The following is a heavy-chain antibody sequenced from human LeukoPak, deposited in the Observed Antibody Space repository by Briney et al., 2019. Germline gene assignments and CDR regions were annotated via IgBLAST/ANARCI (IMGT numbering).Heavy chain of an antibody. Sequence: GGSLRLSCAASGFTVSSNYMSWVRQAPGKGPEWVSVIYSGGSTYYADSVKGRFTISRDNSKNTLYLQMNSLRAEDTAVYYCARGSGLAAFDIRGQGTMVTVSS. V-gene: IGHV3-53*01. CDR1: GFTVSSNY. J-gene: IGHJ3*02. D-gene: IGHD3-3*01. CDR2: IYSGGST. CDR3: ARGSGLAAFDI.